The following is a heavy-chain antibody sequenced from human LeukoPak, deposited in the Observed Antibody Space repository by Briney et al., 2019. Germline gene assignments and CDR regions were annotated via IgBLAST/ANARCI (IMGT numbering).Heavy chain of an antibody. CDR2: IYSGGST. D-gene: IGHD5-18*01. Sequence: PGGSLRLSCAASGFTVSSNYMSWVRQAPGKGLEWVSVIYSGGSTYYADSVKGRFTISRDNPKNTLYLQMNSLRAEDTAVYYCARDRYGYFQHWGQGTLVTVSS. V-gene: IGHV3-66*01. J-gene: IGHJ1*01. CDR1: GFTVSSNY. CDR3: ARDRYGYFQH.